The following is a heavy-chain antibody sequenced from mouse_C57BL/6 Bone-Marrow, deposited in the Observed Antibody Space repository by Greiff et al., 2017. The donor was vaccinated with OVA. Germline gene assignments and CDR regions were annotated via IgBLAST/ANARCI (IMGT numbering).Heavy chain of an antibody. J-gene: IGHJ3*01. CDR1: GFSFTSYG. CDR2: IWSGGST. Sequence: VQLQQSGPGLVQPSQSLSITCTVSGFSFTSYGVHWVRQSPGKGLEWLGVIWSGGSTDYNAAFITRQSISKDNTKSQVSFKMNSLLTDDAAIYYCAGKWRAWIAYWGQGTLVTVSA. V-gene: IGHV2-2*01. CDR3: AGKWRAWIAY.